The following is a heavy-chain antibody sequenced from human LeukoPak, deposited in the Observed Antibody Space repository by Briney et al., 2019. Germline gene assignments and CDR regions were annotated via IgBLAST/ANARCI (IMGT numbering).Heavy chain of an antibody. V-gene: IGHV4-61*02. CDR3: ARERDIVVVPAAVAGHRILIFDI. D-gene: IGHD2-2*01. CDR2: IYTSGST. J-gene: IGHJ3*02. CDR1: GGSISSGSYY. Sequence: PSQTLSLTCTVSGGSISSGSYYWSWIRQPAGKGLEWIGRIYTSGSTNYNPSLKSRVTISVDTSKNQFSLKLSSVTAADTAVYYCARERDIVVVPAAVAGHRILIFDIWGQGTMVTVSS.